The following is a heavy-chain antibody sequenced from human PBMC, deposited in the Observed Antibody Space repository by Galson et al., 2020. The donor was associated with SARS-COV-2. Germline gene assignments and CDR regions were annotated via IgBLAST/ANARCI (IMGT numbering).Heavy chain of an antibody. D-gene: IGHD3-10*01. CDR3: ARGEGSGSYDYYGMDV. Sequence: GGSLRLSCAASGFTFSSYGMHWVRQAPGKGLEWVAVIWYDGSNKYYADSVKGRFTISRDNSKNTLYLQMNSLRAEDTAVYYCARGEGSGSYDYYGMDVWGQGTTVTVS. V-gene: IGHV3-33*01. J-gene: IGHJ6*02. CDR1: GFTFSSYG. CDR2: IWYDGSNK.